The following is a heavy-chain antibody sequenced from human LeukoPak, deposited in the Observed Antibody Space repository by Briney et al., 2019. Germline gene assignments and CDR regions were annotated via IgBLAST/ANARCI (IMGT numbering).Heavy chain of an antibody. CDR3: ARGGKSYCSSTSCYEADYYYGMDV. Sequence: KSGESLRLSCAASGFTFSSYSMNWVRQAPGKGLEWVSSISSSSSYIYYADSVKGRFTISRDNAKNSLYLQMNSLRAEDTAVYYCARGGKSYCSSTSCYEADYYYGMDVWGQGTTVTVSS. V-gene: IGHV3-21*01. J-gene: IGHJ6*02. CDR2: ISSSSSYI. D-gene: IGHD2-2*01. CDR1: GFTFSSYS.